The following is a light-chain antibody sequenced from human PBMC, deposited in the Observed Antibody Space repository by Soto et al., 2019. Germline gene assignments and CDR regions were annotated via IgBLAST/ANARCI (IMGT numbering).Light chain of an antibody. CDR1: SSNIESNY. CDR2: RNN. V-gene: IGLV1-44*01. CDR3: AAWDDSLNGLV. J-gene: IGLJ2*01. Sequence: QSVLTQPPLASGTPGQRVTISCSGRSSNIESNYVNWYQQLPGTAPKLLIYRNNLRPSGVPDRFSASKSGTSASLAISGLQSEDEADYYCAAWDDSLNGLVFGGGTKVTVL.